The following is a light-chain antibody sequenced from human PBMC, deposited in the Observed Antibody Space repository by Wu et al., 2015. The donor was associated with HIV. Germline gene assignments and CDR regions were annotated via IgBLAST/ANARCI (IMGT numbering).Light chain of an antibody. Sequence: EIVLTQSPATLSLSPGERATLSCRASQSVSSYLAWYQQKPGQAPRLLVQGATIRDTGISARFSGSGSGTEFILTISSIQSEDFAVYYCQQYNNWLPTFGQGTKVEI. V-gene: IGKV3-11*01. J-gene: IGKJ1*01. CDR2: GAT. CDR1: QSVSSY. CDR3: QQYNNWLPT.